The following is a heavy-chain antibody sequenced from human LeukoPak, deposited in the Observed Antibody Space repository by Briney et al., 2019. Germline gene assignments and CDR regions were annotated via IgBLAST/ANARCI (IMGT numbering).Heavy chain of an antibody. CDR3: ARATLAATLISDY. D-gene: IGHD2-15*01. CDR1: GGTFSSYA. J-gene: IGHJ4*02. Sequence: ASVKVSCKASGGTFSSYAISRVRQAPGQGLEWMGGIIPIFGTANYAQKFQGRVTITADKSTSTAYMELSSLRSEDTAVYYCARATLAATLISDYWGQGTLVTVSS. CDR2: IIPIFGTA. V-gene: IGHV1-69*06.